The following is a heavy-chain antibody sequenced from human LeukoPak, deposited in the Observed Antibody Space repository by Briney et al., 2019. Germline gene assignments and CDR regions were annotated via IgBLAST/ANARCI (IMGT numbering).Heavy chain of an antibody. CDR2: IIHSGGT. Sequence: SETLSLTCAVSGGSFNGYSYTWIRQPPRKGLELIGEIIHSGGTSYNPSLKSRLTISVDTSRKQFSLKLTAVTAADTALYFCARGPLAFRRVAGIFSWGRGTQVTVSS. CDR3: ARGPLAFRRVAGIFS. CDR1: GGSFNGYS. J-gene: IGHJ5*02. D-gene: IGHD6-19*01. V-gene: IGHV4-34*01.